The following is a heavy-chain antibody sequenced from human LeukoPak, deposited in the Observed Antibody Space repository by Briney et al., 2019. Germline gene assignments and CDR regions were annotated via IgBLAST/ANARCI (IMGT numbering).Heavy chain of an antibody. D-gene: IGHD2-21*02. V-gene: IGHV3-21*01. J-gene: IGHJ4*02. CDR2: ISSSSSYI. CDR3: ANLVVVTARGDY. Sequence: ETLSLTCAVYGGSFSGYYWSWIRQPPGKGLEWVSSISSSSSYIYYADSVKGRFTISRDNAKNSLYLQMNSLRAEDTAVYYCANLVVVTARGDYWGQGTLVTVSS. CDR1: GGSFSGYY.